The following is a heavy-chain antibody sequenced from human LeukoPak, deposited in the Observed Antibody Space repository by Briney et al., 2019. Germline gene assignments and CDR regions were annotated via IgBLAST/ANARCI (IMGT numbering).Heavy chain of an antibody. Sequence: PGGSLRLSCPASGFFFSSYGMHWVRQAPGKGLEWVAIIWYDGSNKYYADSVKGRFTISRDNSKNTLYLQMNSLRAGDTAVYYCARAYASGWYASFDYWGQGTLVTVSS. CDR3: ARAYASGWYASFDY. CDR1: GFFFSSYG. V-gene: IGHV3-33*01. D-gene: IGHD6-19*01. CDR2: IWYDGSNK. J-gene: IGHJ4*02.